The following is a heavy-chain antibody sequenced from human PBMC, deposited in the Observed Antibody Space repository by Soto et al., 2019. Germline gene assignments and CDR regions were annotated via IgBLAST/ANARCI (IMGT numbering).Heavy chain of an antibody. J-gene: IGHJ3*02. CDR3: XXXXXXXFSAFDI. CDR2: ISGSGGTT. CDR1: GFTFSSYA. Sequence: EVQLLESGGGLVQPGGSLRLSCAASGFTFSSYAMSWVRQAPGKGLEWVSAISGSGGTTYYADSVKGRFTFSRDNSKNXXXXXXXXXXAXXXXXXXXXXXXXXXFSAFDIWGQGTMVTVSS. V-gene: IGHV3-23*01.